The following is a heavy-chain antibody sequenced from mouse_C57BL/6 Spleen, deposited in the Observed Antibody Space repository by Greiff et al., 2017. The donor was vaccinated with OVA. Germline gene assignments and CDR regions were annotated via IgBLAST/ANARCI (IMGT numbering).Heavy chain of an antibody. CDR1: GYTFTSYW. CDR2: IDPSDSET. Sequence: QVQLQQPGAELVRPGSSVKLSCKASGYTFTSYWMHWVKQRPIQGLEWIGNIDPSDSETHYNQKFKDKATLTVDKSSSTAYMQLSSLTSEDSAVYYCARDYGSSYVKGVNYFDYWGQGTTRTVSS. V-gene: IGHV1-52*01. D-gene: IGHD1-1*01. CDR3: ARDYGSSYVKGVNYFDY. J-gene: IGHJ2*01.